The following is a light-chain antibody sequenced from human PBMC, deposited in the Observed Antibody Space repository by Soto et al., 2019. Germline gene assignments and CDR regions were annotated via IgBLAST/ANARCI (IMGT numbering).Light chain of an antibody. CDR1: QTVSSS. Sequence: DIVMTQSPATLSVSLGDRATITCRASQTVSSSLAWYQHKPGQAPKLLIYGASTRASGVPPRFSGSGSGTDFTLTISSLQSEDFATYYCQQSDACPWTFGQGTKVDIK. CDR2: GAS. CDR3: QQSDACPWT. J-gene: IGKJ1*01. V-gene: IGKV3-15*01.